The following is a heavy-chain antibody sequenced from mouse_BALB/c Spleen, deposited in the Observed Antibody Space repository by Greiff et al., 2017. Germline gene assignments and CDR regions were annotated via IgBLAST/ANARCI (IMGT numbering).Heavy chain of an antibody. CDR2: INPSSGYT. J-gene: IGHJ4*01. D-gene: IGHD3-1*01. CDR3: ASYSSGYEGDY. Sequence: QVQLQQSGAELARPGASVKMSCKASGYTFTSYTMHWVKQRPGQGLEWIGYINPSSGYTNYNQKFKDKATLTADKSSSTAYMQLSSLTSEDSAVYYCASYSSGYEGDYWGQGTSVTVSS. CDR1: GYTFTSYT. V-gene: IGHV1-4*01.